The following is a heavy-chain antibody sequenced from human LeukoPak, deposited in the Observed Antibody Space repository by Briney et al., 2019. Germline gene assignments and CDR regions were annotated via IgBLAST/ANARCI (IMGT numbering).Heavy chain of an antibody. CDR3: ARDVSSSWYYSYFDY. Sequence: SETLSLTCTVSGGSISSGSYYWSWIRQPAGTGLEWIGRIYTSGSTNYNPSLKSRVTISVDTSKNQFSLKLSSVTAADTAVYYCARDVSSSWYYSYFDYWGQGTLVTVSS. D-gene: IGHD6-13*01. J-gene: IGHJ4*02. CDR1: GGSISSGSYY. CDR2: IYTSGST. V-gene: IGHV4-61*02.